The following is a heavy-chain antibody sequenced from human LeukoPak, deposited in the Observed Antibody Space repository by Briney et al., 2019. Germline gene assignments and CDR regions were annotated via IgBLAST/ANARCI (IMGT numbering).Heavy chain of an antibody. D-gene: IGHD6-19*01. CDR2: INSDGSST. J-gene: IGHJ4*02. CDR1: GXNFISYY. CDR3: AREYSSGWYENYFDY. Sequence: GGSLRLSCAASGXNFISYYMHWVRQDPGKGLVWVSRINSDGSSTRYADSVKGRFTISRDNAKNTLYLQMNSLRAEDTAVYYCAREYSSGWYENYFDYWGQGTLVTVSS. V-gene: IGHV3-74*01.